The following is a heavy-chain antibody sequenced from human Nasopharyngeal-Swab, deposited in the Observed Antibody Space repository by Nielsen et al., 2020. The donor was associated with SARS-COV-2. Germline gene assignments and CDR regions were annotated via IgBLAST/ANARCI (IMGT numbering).Heavy chain of an antibody. V-gene: IGHV3-23*01. Sequence: GGSLRLSCAASGFTFSSYAMSWVRQAPGKGLEWVSAISGSGGSTYYADSVKGRFTISRDNSKNTLYLQMNSLRAEDTAVYYCAKYYGDYPYYYYYMDVGGKGTTVTVSS. J-gene: IGHJ6*03. CDR3: AKYYGDYPYYYYYMDV. CDR2: ISGSGGST. CDR1: GFTFSSYA. D-gene: IGHD4-17*01.